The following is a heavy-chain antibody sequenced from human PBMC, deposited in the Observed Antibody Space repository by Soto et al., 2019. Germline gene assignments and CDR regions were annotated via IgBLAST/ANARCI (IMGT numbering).Heavy chain of an antibody. Sequence: GGSLRLSCAASGFTFNTYEFNWVRQAPGKGLEWISYISVSGNIIKYADSGKGRFTISRDNAENSLHLQMTNLRVDDTGIYFCVRDTMTASAASSLDYWRELKQVTV. V-gene: IGHV3-48*03. CDR1: GFTFNTYE. D-gene: IGHD6-13*01. J-gene: IGHJ4*02. CDR3: VRDTMTASAASSLDY. CDR2: ISVSGNII.